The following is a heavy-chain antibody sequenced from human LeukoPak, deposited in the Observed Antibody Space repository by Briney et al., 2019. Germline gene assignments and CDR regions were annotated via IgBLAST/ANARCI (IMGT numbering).Heavy chain of an antibody. CDR2: FDPEDGET. V-gene: IGHV1-24*01. J-gene: IGHJ3*02. CDR1: GYTLTELS. Sequence: ASVTVSCKVSGYTLTELSMHWVRQAPGKGLEWMGGFDPEDGETIYAQKFQGRVTMTEDTSTDTAYMELSSLRSEDTAVYYCATDVLESYAFDIWGQGTMVTVSS. D-gene: IGHD3-3*01. CDR3: ATDVLESYAFDI.